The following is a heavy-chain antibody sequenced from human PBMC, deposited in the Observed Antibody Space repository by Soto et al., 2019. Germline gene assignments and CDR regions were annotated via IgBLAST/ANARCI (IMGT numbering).Heavy chain of an antibody. CDR2: IYYSGST. CDR1: GGYISSSSYY. J-gene: IGHJ6*02. Sequence: SETLSLTCTVSGGYISSSSYYWGWKSQPPGKGLEWIGSIYYSGSTYYNPSLKSRVTISVDTSKNQFSLKLSSVTAADTAVYYCARDSRLRQPGYYYGMDVWGQGTTVTVSS. V-gene: IGHV4-39*02. D-gene: IGHD2-21*02. CDR3: ARDSRLRQPGYYYGMDV.